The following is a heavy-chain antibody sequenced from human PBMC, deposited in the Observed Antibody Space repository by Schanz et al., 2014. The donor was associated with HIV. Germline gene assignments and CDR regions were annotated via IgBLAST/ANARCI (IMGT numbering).Heavy chain of an antibody. CDR1: GFTFGDHY. V-gene: IGHV3-11*04. CDR3: ARLYYDSWGGKDEYYFDY. Sequence: VQLVESGGGLVKPGGSLSLSCVASGFTFGDHYMTWIRQAPGKGLEWVAHISGPGSAMSYADSVKGRFTISRDNAKNSLYLQMNRLRAEDTAVYYCARLYYDSWGGKDEYYFDYWGQGTLVTVSS. D-gene: IGHD3-3*01. CDR2: ISGPGSAM. J-gene: IGHJ4*02.